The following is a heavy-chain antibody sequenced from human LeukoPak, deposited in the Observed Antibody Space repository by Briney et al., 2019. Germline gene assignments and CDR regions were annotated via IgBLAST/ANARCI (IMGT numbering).Heavy chain of an antibody. CDR3: ARDVPVGTSRAFDI. D-gene: IGHD2-8*02. CDR2: IYYSGRT. CDR1: GGSISSYY. J-gene: IGHJ3*02. Sequence: SETLSLTCTVSGGSISSYYWSWIRQPPGKGLEWIGYIYYSGRTNYNPSLKSRVTISVDTSKNQFSLKLSSVTAADAAVYYCARDVPVGTSRAFDIWGQGTMVTVSS. V-gene: IGHV4-59*01.